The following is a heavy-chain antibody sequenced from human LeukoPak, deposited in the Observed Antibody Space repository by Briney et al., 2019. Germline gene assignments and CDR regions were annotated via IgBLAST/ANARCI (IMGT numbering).Heavy chain of an antibody. CDR1: GGTFSSYA. D-gene: IGHD1-26*01. Sequence: SVKVSCKASGGTFSSYAISWVRQAPGQGLEWMRGIIPIFGTANYAQKFQGRVTITADESTSTAYMELSRLRSDDTAVYYCARMWGASPPHDYWGQGTLVTVPS. CDR2: IIPIFGTA. V-gene: IGHV1-69*13. CDR3: ARMWGASPPHDY. J-gene: IGHJ4*02.